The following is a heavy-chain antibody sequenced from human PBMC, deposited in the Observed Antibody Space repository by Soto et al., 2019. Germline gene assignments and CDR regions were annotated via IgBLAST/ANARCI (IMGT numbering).Heavy chain of an antibody. J-gene: IGHJ1*01. CDR2: ISSSSRHI. Sequence: GSLRLSCAASGFTFSSYSMNWVRQAPGKGLEWVSSISSSSRHIYYADSVKGRFTISRDNAKNSLYLQMNSMRAEDTAMYFCARDPPDLWDPDQYFAHWGQGTLVTVSS. V-gene: IGHV3-21*01. D-gene: IGHD3-10*01. CDR3: ARDPPDLWDPDQYFAH. CDR1: GFTFSSYS.